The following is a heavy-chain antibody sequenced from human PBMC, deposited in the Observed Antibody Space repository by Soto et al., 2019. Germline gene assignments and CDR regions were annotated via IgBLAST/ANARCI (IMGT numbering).Heavy chain of an antibody. V-gene: IGHV5-51*01. Sequence: GESLKISCKGSGYSFTSYWIGWVRQMPGKGLEWMGIIYPGDSDTRYSPSFQGQVTISADKSISTAYLQWSSLKASDTAMYYCARQYSSSWYRGYYYGMDVWGQGTTVTVSS. CDR1: GYSFTSYW. J-gene: IGHJ6*02. CDR3: ARQYSSSWYRGYYYGMDV. D-gene: IGHD6-13*01. CDR2: IYPGDSDT.